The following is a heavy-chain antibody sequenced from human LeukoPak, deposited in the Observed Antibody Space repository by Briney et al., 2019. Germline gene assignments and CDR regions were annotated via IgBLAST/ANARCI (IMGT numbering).Heavy chain of an antibody. V-gene: IGHV4-30-4*07. CDR3: ARAGWFGNFYGPLDY. CDR1: GGSISSGGYS. Sequence: SQTLSLTCAVSGGSISSGGYSWSWIRQPPGKGLEWIGYIYYSGGTYYNPSLKSRVTISVDTSKNQFSLKLSSVTAADTAVYYCARAGWFGNFYGPLDYWGQGTLVTVSS. D-gene: IGHD3-10*01. J-gene: IGHJ4*02. CDR2: IYYSGGT.